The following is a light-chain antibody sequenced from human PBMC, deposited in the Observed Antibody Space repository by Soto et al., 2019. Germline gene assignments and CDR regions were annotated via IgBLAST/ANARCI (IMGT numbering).Light chain of an antibody. CDR2: EDD. CDR1: SGNIVSNY. J-gene: IGLJ2*01. Sequence: NFMLTQPHSVSGSPGKTVTISCTRSSGNIVSNYVQWYQRRPGSSPTTVIFEDDDRPSGVPDRFSASLDTSTNSASLTISGLKPEDEADYYCQSYDADILIFGGGTKLTVL. CDR3: QSYDADILI. V-gene: IGLV6-57*01.